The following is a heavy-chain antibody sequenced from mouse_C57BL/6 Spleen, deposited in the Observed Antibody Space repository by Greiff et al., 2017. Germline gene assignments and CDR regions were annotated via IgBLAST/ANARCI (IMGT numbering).Heavy chain of an antibody. CDR3: ARECADYSDYGRAMDY. CDR2: ISYDGSN. CDR1: GYSITSGYY. D-gene: IGHD2-13*01. J-gene: IGHJ4*01. V-gene: IGHV3-6*01. Sequence: VQLQQSGPGLVKPSQSLSLTCSVTGYSITSGYYWNWIRQFPGNKLEWMGYISYDGSNNYNPSLKNRISITRDTSKDQIFLRMNSVTTEGTASDYCARECADYSDYGRAMDYWGQGTSVTVSS.